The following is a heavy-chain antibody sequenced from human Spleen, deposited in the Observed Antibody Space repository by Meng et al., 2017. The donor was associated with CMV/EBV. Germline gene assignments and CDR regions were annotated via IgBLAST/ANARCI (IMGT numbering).Heavy chain of an antibody. J-gene: IGHJ4*02. D-gene: IGHD6-25*01. CDR3: ARTSRLTLDY. Sequence: GSLRLSCTVSGGSISSSSYYWGWIRQPPGKGLEWIGSIYYSGSTYYNPSLKSRVTISVDTSKNQFSLKLSSVTAADTAVYYCARTSRLTLDYWGQGTLVTVSS. CDR1: GGSISSSSYY. CDR2: IYYSGST. V-gene: IGHV4-39*01.